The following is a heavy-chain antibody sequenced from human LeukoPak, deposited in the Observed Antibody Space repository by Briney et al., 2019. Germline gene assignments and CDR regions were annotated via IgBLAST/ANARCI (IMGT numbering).Heavy chain of an antibody. CDR3: ARVIENDFWSGFLFDY. V-gene: IGHV3-7*01. D-gene: IGHD3-3*01. CDR1: GFTFSSYW. Sequence: PEGSLRLSCAASGFTFSSYWMSWVRQAPGKGLEWVANIKQDGSEKYYVDSVKGRFTISRDNAKNSLYLQMNSLRAEDTAVYYCARVIENDFWSGFLFDYWGQGTLVTVSS. CDR2: IKQDGSEK. J-gene: IGHJ4*02.